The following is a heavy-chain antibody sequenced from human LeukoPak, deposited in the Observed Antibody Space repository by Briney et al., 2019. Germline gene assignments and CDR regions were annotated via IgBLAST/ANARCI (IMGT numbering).Heavy chain of an antibody. CDR2: IYYSGST. V-gene: IGHV4-30-4*01. CDR1: GGSISSGDYY. D-gene: IGHD3-22*01. CDR3: ARVGDYYDSSGYSDN. J-gene: IGHJ4*02. Sequence: SETLSLTCTVSGGSISSGDYYWSWIRQPPGKGLEWIGYIYYSGSTYYNPSLKSRVTISVDTSKNQFSLKLSSVTAADTAVYYCARVGDYYDSSGYSDNWGQGTLVTVSS.